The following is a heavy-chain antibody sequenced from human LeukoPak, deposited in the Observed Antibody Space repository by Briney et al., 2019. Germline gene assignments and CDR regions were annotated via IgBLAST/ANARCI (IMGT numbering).Heavy chain of an antibody. Sequence: GGFLRLSCAASGFTFSSYGMHWVRQAPGKGLEWVAVISYDGSNKYYADSVKGRFTISRDNSKNTLYLQMNSLRAEDTAVYYCAKPVVTSYYFDYWGQGTLVTVSS. D-gene: IGHD3-22*01. CDR1: GFTFSSYG. CDR3: AKPVVTSYYFDY. CDR2: ISYDGSNK. J-gene: IGHJ4*02. V-gene: IGHV3-30*18.